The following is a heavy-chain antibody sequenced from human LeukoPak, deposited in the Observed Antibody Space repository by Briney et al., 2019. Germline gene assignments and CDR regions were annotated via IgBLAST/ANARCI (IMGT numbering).Heavy chain of an antibody. J-gene: IGHJ4*02. CDR2: ITSSSGYI. CDR1: GFTLSSYS. D-gene: IGHD6-19*01. Sequence: GGSLRLSCAASGFTLSSYSMNWVRQAPGKGLEWVSSITSSSGYIYYADSVKGRFTISRDNAKNSLYLQMNSLRAEDTAVYYCARGRDYGSGCLDYWGQGTLVTVSS. CDR3: ARGRDYGSGCLDY. V-gene: IGHV3-21*01.